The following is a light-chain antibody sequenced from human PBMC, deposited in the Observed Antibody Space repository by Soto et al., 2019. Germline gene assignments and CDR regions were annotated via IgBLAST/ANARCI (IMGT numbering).Light chain of an antibody. CDR2: EVS. J-gene: IGLJ3*02. Sequence: QSALTQPASVSGSPGQSITISCTGTSSDVGGYNYVSWYQQHPGKAPKLMISEVSNRPSGVSNRFAGSKSGNTASLTISGLQAEDGADYYCSSYTRSSTWVFGGGTKLTVL. V-gene: IGLV2-14*01. CDR3: SSYTRSSTWV. CDR1: SSDVGGYNY.